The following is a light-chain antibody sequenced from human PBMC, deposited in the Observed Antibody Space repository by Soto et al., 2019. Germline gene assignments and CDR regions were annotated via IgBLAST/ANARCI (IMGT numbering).Light chain of an antibody. CDR1: QSVSSSY. CDR2: GAS. CDR3: QQYRSSLWT. J-gene: IGKJ1*01. V-gene: IGKV3-20*01. Sequence: EIVLTQSPGTLSLSPGERATLSCRASQSVSSSYLAWYQQKPGQAPRLLIYGASSRATGIPDRFSGSGSGTDFTLNLSRLEPEDFAVYYCQQYRSSLWTFGQGTKVEIK.